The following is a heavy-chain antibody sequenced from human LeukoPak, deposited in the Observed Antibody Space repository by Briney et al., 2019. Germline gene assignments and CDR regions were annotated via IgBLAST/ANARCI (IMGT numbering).Heavy chain of an antibody. J-gene: IGHJ6*03. V-gene: IGHV4-4*09. Sequence: SETLSLTCTASGGSISSYYWSWTRQPPGKGLEWIGYIYTSGSTNYNPSLKSRVTISVDTSKNQFSLKLSSVTVADTAVYYCARRVGSTSPYYYYYMDVWGKGTTVTVSS. CDR3: ARRVGSTSPYYYYYMDV. CDR1: GGSISSYY. D-gene: IGHD2-2*01. CDR2: IYTSGST.